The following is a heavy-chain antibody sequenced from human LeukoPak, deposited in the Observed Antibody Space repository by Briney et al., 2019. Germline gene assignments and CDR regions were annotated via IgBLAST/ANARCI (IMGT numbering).Heavy chain of an antibody. CDR3: ARVKHDYGDYRVDY. CDR1: GGSISPFY. D-gene: IGHD4-17*01. V-gene: IGHV4-59*12. J-gene: IGHJ4*02. CDR2: IHYSGST. Sequence: PSETLSLTCTVSGGSISPFYWTWIRQPPGKGLEWIGYIHYSGSTNYNASLKSRVTISVDTSKNQFSLKLSSVTAADTAVYYCARVKHDYGDYRVDYWGQGTLVTVSS.